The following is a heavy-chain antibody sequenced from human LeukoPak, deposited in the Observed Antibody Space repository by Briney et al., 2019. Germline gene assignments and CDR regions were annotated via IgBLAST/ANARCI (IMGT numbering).Heavy chain of an antibody. CDR2: IMDTGLGT. J-gene: IGHJ4*02. CDR3: AKDSSHPYSNYFIDS. D-gene: IGHD4-11*01. Sequence: GGSLRLSCAASGFTFSNFAMTWVRQGPGKGLEWVSTIMDTGLGTYYSDSVKGRFTISRDSSKNTLFLQMNSLRAEDTAVYYCAKDSSHPYSNYFIDSWGQGILVTVSS. V-gene: IGHV3-23*01. CDR1: GFTFSNFA.